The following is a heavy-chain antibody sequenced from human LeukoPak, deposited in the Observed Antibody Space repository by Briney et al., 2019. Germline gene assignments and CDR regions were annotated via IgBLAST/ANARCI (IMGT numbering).Heavy chain of an antibody. CDR3: ARGIAAAYTDAFDI. V-gene: IGHV3-13*01. D-gene: IGHD6-13*01. Sequence: GGSLRLSCAASGFTFSSYDMHWVRQATGKGLEWVSAIGTAGDTYYPGSVKGRFTISRENAKNSLYLQMNSLRAGDTAVYYCARGIAAAYTDAFDIWGQGTMVTVSS. CDR2: IGTAGDT. J-gene: IGHJ3*02. CDR1: GFTFSSYD.